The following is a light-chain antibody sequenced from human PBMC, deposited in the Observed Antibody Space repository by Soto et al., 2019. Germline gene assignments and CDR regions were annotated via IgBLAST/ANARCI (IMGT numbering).Light chain of an antibody. CDR2: DVT. V-gene: IGLV2-14*01. CDR1: SGDVGGYNY. CDR3: VSYTSSTTYV. Sequence: QSVLTQPASVSDSPGQSITICCTGTSGDVGGYNYVFWYQQHPGKAPKPIIYDVTNRPSGVSNRFSGSKSGSTASLIISGLQAEDEADYYCVSYTSSTTYVFGTGTKVTVL. J-gene: IGLJ1*01.